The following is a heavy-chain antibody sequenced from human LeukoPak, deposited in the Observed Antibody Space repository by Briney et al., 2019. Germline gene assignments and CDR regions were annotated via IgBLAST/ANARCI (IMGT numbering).Heavy chain of an antibody. V-gene: IGHV3-7*01. CDR1: GFTFSSYA. D-gene: IGHD4-23*01. CDR3: ARGPTTYGGNSVHWYFDL. CDR2: IKQDGSEK. J-gene: IGHJ2*01. Sequence: GGSLRLSCAASGFTFSSYAMSWVRQAPGKGLEWVANIKQDGSEKYYVDSVKGRFTISRDNAKNSLYLQMNRLRAEDTAVYYCARGPTTYGGNSVHWYFDLWGRGTLVTVSS.